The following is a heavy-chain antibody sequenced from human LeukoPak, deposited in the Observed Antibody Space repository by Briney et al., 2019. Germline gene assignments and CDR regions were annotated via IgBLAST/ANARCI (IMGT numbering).Heavy chain of an antibody. J-gene: IGHJ4*02. D-gene: IGHD5-12*01. CDR2: IKSRPDGGTT. CDR3: ITVYDSVAN. Sequence: GGSLRLSCTASGFPFTNAWMDWVRQAPGKGLEWVGRIKSRPDGGTTDFAAPVKGRFTISRDDSKNTLYLHMNSLKTEDTAVYYCITVYDSVANWGRGILVTVSS. CDR1: GFPFTNAW. V-gene: IGHV3-15*01.